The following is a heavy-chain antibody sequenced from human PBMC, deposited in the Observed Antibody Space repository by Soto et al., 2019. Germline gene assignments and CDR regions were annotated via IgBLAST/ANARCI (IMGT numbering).Heavy chain of an antibody. J-gene: IGHJ4*01. CDR3: ARGNLWSGYPYYFDY. Sequence: QVQLVQSGAEKTKPGASVKVSCKASGYTFIRSAMHWVRQAPGQRLEWMGWINVANGNTKYSQKCQGRVTITRDTSATTDYMELSSLTSEDTAVYYCARGNLWSGYPYYFDYWGHGTLVTVSS. CDR1: GYTFIRSA. D-gene: IGHD3-3*01. V-gene: IGHV1-3*05. CDR2: INVANGNT.